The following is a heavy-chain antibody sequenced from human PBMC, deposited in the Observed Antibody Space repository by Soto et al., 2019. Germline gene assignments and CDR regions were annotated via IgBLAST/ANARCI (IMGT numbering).Heavy chain of an antibody. V-gene: IGHV3-21*01. Sequence: EVQLVESGGGLGKPGGSLRLSCAASGFTFSSYSMNWVRQAPGKGLEWVSSISSSSSYIYYADSVKGRFTISRDNAKNSMDLQMNSLRAEDTAVYYCARATTVTTDYYYYGMDVWGQGTTVTVSS. CDR1: GFTFSSYS. CDR3: ARATTVTTDYYYYGMDV. D-gene: IGHD4-17*01. CDR2: ISSSSSYI. J-gene: IGHJ6*02.